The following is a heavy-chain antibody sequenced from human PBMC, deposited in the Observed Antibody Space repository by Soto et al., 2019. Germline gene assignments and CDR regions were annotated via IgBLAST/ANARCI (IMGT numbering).Heavy chain of an antibody. CDR1: GGSISNYY. V-gene: IGHV4-59*12. J-gene: IGHJ6*02. D-gene: IGHD2-21*02. CDR3: AREDDGGDRDYYGLDV. Sequence: SETLSLTCTVSGGSISNYYWSWIRQPPGKGLEWIAYVHYSGSIIYNPSLQSRVSISVDTSKNQFSLKLSSVTAADTAVYFCAREDDGGDRDYYGLDVWGQGTTVTVSS. CDR2: VHYSGSI.